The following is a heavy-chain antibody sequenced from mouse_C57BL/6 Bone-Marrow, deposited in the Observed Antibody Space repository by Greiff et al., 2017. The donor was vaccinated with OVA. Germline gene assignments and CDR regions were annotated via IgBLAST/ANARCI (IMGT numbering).Heavy chain of an antibody. J-gene: IGHJ3*01. Sequence: EVMLVESGGGLVKPGGSLKLSCAASGFTFSDYGMHWVRQAPEQGLEWVAHISSGSSTIYYADTVKGRFTISRDNAKNTLFLQMTSLRSEDTAMYYCARRFAYWGQGTLVTVSA. CDR2: ISSGSSTI. CDR3: ARRFAY. V-gene: IGHV5-17*01. CDR1: GFTFSDYG.